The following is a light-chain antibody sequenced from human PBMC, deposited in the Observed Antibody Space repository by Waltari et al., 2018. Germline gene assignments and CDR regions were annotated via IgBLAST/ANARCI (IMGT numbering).Light chain of an antibody. V-gene: IGKV4-1*01. J-gene: IGKJ5*01. CDR2: WAS. CDR1: QSLFSSSHSKTY. Sequence: DIVMTQSPDSLAVSLGERATSHCKSSQSLFSSSHSKTYIAWYQHKPGQPPKLLIYWASIRASGVPDRFSGSGSGTDFTLTISSLQAEDVAVYYCHHYYIPPLTFGQGTRLEI. CDR3: HHYYIPPLT.